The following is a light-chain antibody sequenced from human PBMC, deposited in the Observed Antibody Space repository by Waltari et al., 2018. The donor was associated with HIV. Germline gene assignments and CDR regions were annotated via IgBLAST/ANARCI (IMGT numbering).Light chain of an antibody. V-gene: IGLV2-8*01. J-gene: IGLJ1*01. Sequence: QSALTQPPSASGSPGQSVTISCTATGSDVGSQNSVTWYQHHPGKASKLIIYEVRKRPPGVPDRFSGSKSGNTASLTVSGLRAEDEADYYCSSYAGSYTYVCGTGTRLTGL. CDR2: EVR. CDR1: GSDVGSQNS. CDR3: SSYAGSYTYV.